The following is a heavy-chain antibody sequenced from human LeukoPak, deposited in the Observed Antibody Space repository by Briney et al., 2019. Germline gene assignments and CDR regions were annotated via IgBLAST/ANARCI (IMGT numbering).Heavy chain of an antibody. J-gene: IGHJ3*02. CDR1: GGSISSDY. V-gene: IGHV4-4*07. D-gene: IGHD1-26*01. CDR3: ARDQVGSYGVAFDI. Sequence: SETLSLTCTVSGGSISSDYWSWIRQPAGKGLEWIGRIYTSGSTNYNPSLESRVTISVDKSKNQFSLKLSSVTAADTAVYYCARDQVGSYGVAFDIWGQGTMVTVSS. CDR2: IYTSGST.